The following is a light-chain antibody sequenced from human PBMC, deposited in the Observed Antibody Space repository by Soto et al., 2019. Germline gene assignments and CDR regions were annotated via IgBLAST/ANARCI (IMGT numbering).Light chain of an antibody. CDR1: QSVSTSY. Sequence: EILFTQSPYTLSLSPGDRATLSCRASQSVSTSYLIWYQQKPGQAPRLLIYDVSNRAAGIPARFSGSGSGTDFTLTISSLEPEDFAVYYCQQRSNWPRTFGQGTKVDIK. CDR3: QQRSNWPRT. J-gene: IGKJ1*01. CDR2: DVS. V-gene: IGKV3-11*01.